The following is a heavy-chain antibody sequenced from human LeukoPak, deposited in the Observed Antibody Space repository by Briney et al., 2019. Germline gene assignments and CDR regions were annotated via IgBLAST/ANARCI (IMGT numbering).Heavy chain of an antibody. V-gene: IGHV3-30*02. D-gene: IGHD3-22*01. CDR3: AKDHSTYYHDSRTLDY. J-gene: IGHJ4*02. Sequence: GGSLRLSCAASGFTFSSYGMHWVRQAPGKGLEWVAFIRYDENNKYYADSVKGRFTISRDNSKNTLYLQMNSLRAEDTAVYYCAKDHSTYYHDSRTLDYWGQGTLVTVSS. CDR1: GFTFSSYG. CDR2: IRYDENNK.